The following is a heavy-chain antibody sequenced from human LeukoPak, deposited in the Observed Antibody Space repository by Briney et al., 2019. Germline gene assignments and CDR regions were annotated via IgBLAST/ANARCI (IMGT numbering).Heavy chain of an antibody. D-gene: IGHD3-10*01. J-gene: IGHJ6*02. CDR2: ISSSSSYI. Sequence: PGGSLRLSCAASGFTFSSYSMNWVRQAPGKGLEWVSSISSSSSYIYYADSVKGRFTISRDNAKNSLYLQMNSLRAEDTAVYYCARDTGRGYYGSGTPPDYYYGMDVWGQGTTVTVSS. CDR3: ARDTGRGYYGSGTPPDYYYGMDV. CDR1: GFTFSSYS. V-gene: IGHV3-21*01.